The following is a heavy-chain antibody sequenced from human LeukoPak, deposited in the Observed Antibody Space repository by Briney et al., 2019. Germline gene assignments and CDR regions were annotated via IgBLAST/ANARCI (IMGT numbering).Heavy chain of an antibody. J-gene: IGHJ4*02. CDR3: ARHSPLRDRYYFDY. D-gene: IGHD1-14*01. CDR1: AYSFTSYW. V-gene: IGHV5-10-1*01. CDR2: IDPSDSYT. Sequence: GESLKISCKGSAYSFTSYWISWVRQMPGNGLEWMGRIDPSDSYTNYSPSFQGHVTISADKSISTAYLQWSSLKASDTGMYYCARHSPLRDRYYFDYWGQGTLVTVSS.